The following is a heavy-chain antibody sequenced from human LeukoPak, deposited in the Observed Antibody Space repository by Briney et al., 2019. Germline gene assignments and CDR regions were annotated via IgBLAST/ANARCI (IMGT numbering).Heavy chain of an antibody. D-gene: IGHD3-22*01. J-gene: IGHJ4*02. CDR3: ARVRYDSSWGHYYFDY. CDR2: IIPIFGTA. CDR1: GGTFSSFA. Sequence: SVKVSCKASGGTFSSFAISWVRQAPGQGLEWMGGIIPIFGTANYAQKFQGRVTITTDESTSTAYMELSSLRSEDTAVYYCARVRYDSSWGHYYFDYWGQGTLVTVSS. V-gene: IGHV1-69*05.